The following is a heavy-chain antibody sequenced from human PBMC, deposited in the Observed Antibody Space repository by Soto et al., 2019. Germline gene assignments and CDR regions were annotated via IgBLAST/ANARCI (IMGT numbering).Heavy chain of an antibody. CDR3: AKGYCSSFPCYAEF. D-gene: IGHD2-2*01. V-gene: IGHV3-30*18. Sequence: GSLRLSCAASGFTFTSYALQWVRQAPGKGLEWVAVISHDGTNKYYADSVRGRFTISRDNSMDTLFLQMDSLRDEDTAVYYCAKGYCSSFPCYAEFWGQRTLGTVSS. CDR1: GFTFTSYA. CDR2: ISHDGTNK. J-gene: IGHJ4*02.